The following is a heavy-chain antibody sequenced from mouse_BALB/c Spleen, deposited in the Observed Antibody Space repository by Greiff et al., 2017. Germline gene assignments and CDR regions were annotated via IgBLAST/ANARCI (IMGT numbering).Heavy chain of an antibody. CDR1: GYTFTSYV. D-gene: IGHD1-1*01. CDR3: ARAYGSRASYWYFDV. Sequence: VHVKQSGPELVKPGASVKMSCKASGYTFTSYVMHWVKQKPGQGLEWIGYINPYNDGTKYNEKFKGKATLTSDKSSSTAYMELSSLTSEDSAVYYCARAYGSRASYWYFDVWGAGTTVTVSS. J-gene: IGHJ1*01. CDR2: INPYNDGT. V-gene: IGHV1-14*01.